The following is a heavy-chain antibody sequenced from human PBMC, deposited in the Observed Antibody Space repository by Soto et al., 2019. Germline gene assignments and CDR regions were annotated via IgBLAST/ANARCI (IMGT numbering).Heavy chain of an antibody. J-gene: IGHJ4*02. V-gene: IGHV1-3*01. CDR2: INGGNGNT. D-gene: IGHD1-26*01. CDR3: AKESGSLPQYYFDY. CDR1: GYTFSGYA. Sequence: ASVKVSCKASGYTFSGYAIHWVRQAPGQRLQWMGWINGGNGNTKYSQDFQGRVTITRDTAASTAYMELSSLKSEDTAVYYCAKESGSLPQYYFDYWGQGTLVTVSS.